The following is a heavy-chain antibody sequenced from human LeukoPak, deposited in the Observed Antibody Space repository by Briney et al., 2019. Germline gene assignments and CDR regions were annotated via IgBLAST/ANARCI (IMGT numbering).Heavy chain of an antibody. V-gene: IGHV4-34*01. CDR3: ARVGGYRFGEFYFDY. Sequence: SETLSLTCAVYGGSFSGYYWSWIRQPPGKGLEWIGEINHSGSTNNNPSLKSRVTISVDTSKNQFSLKLSSMTAADTAVYYCARVGGYRFGEFYFDYWGQGTLVTVSS. J-gene: IGHJ4*02. CDR2: INHSGST. D-gene: IGHD3-10*01. CDR1: GGSFSGYY.